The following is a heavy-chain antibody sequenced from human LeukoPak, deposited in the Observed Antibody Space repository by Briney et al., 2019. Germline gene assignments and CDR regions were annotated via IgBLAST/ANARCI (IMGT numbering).Heavy chain of an antibody. D-gene: IGHD3-9*01. CDR3: ARDPGAYDILTGYEYFDY. V-gene: IGHV3-7*01. CDR1: GFTFSSYW. J-gene: IGHJ4*02. CDR2: IKQDGSEK. Sequence: GSLRLSCAASGFTFSSYWMSWVRQAPGKGLEWVANIKQDGSEKYYVDSVKGRFTISRDNAKNSLYLQMNSLRAEDTAVYYCARDPGAYDILTGYEYFDYWGQGTLVTVSS.